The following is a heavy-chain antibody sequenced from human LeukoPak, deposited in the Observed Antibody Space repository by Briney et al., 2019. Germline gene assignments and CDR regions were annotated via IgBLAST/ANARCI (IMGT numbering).Heavy chain of an antibody. CDR1: GFTFSSYW. CDR2: IKSDGST. CDR3: ARAPSEIGGYYPEYFRH. V-gene: IGHV3-74*01. Sequence: GGSLRLSCAASGFTFSSYWMHWVRPAPGKGLVWVSRIKSDGSTNYADSVKGRFTISRDNAKNTLSLQMNSLRAEDTGVYYCARAPSEIGGYYPEYFRHWGQGTLVTVSS. D-gene: IGHD3-22*01. J-gene: IGHJ1*01.